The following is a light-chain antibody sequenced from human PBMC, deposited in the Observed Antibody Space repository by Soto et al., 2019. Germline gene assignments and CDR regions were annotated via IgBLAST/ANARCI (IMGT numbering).Light chain of an antibody. CDR3: QQYNSWSGVT. V-gene: IGKV1-5*03. Sequence: DIQMTQSPSTLSASVGDRVTITCRASQSIKNWLAWYQQKPGEAPKLLIYKASTLESGVPSRFSGSGSGTEFTLTISSLQPDDFATYHCQQYNSWSGVTFGGGTKVDIK. J-gene: IGKJ4*01. CDR2: KAS. CDR1: QSIKNW.